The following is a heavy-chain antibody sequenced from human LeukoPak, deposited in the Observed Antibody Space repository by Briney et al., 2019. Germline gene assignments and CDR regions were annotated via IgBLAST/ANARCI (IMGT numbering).Heavy chain of an antibody. Sequence: SQTLSLTCTVSGGSISSGSYYWSWIRQPAGKGLEWIGRIYTSGSTNYNPSLKSRVTISVDTSKNQFSLKLSSVTAADTAVYYCARDTIVVPAATVSLWGQGTLVTVSS. CDR1: GGSISSGSYY. V-gene: IGHV4-61*02. J-gene: IGHJ4*02. D-gene: IGHD2-2*01. CDR3: ARDTIVVPAATVSL. CDR2: IYTSGST.